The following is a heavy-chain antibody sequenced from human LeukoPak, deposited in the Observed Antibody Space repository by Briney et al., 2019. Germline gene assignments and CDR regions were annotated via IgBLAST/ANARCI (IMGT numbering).Heavy chain of an antibody. D-gene: IGHD3-10*01. J-gene: IGHJ6*02. CDR2: INPSGGST. Sequence: ASVKVSCKASGYTFTSYYMHWVRQAPGQGLEWMGLINPSGGSTSYAQKFQGRVTMTRDTSTSTVYMELSSLRSEDTAVYYCARGAITMVRGATSGMDVWGQGTTVTVSS. V-gene: IGHV1-46*01. CDR3: ARGAITMVRGATSGMDV. CDR1: GYTFTSYY.